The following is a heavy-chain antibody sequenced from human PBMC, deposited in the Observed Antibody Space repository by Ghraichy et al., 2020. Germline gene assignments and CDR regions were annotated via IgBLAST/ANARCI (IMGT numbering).Heavy chain of an antibody. V-gene: IGHV3-48*02. D-gene: IGHD2-15*01. CDR3: ARGSDFFDATPPGPDY. Sequence: GGSLRLSCEGSGFSFSDYSMIWVRLTPGKGLECVSYISSSGRTIYYTDSVEGRFTISRDNAKNSLYLQMNSLRDEDTALYYCARGSDFFDATPPGPDYWGQGTLVTVSS. CDR1: GFSFSDYS. CDR2: ISSSGRTI. J-gene: IGHJ4*02.